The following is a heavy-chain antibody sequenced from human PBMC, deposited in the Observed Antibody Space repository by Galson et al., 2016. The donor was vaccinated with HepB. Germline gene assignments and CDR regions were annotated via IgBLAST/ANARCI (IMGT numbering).Heavy chain of an antibody. CDR2: IDSGGDT. D-gene: IGHD1-26*01. Sequence: SLRLSCAASALSVSGDYMNWVRQAPGKGLEWVSLIDSGGDTYYADSVKDGFIISRDNSENTLYLQMNSLRVEDTAVYFCARGSDVGSFWGQGTLVTVSS. V-gene: IGHV3-66*01. CDR3: ARGSDVGSF. J-gene: IGHJ4*02. CDR1: ALSVSGDY.